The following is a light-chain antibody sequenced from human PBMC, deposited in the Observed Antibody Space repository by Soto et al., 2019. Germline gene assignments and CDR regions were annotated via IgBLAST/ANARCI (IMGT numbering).Light chain of an antibody. CDR3: QQSYSTPH. CDR2: AAS. Sequence: DIQMTQSPSSLSASVGDRVTITCRASQSISSYLNWYQQKPGKAPKLLIYAASSLQSGVPSRFSGIGSGKDFTLTISSLQPEDFAPYYCQQSYSTPHFGPGTKVDIK. J-gene: IGKJ3*01. CDR1: QSISSY. V-gene: IGKV1-39*01.